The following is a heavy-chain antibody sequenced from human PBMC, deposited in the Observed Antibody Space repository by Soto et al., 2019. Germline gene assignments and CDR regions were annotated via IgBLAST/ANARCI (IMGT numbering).Heavy chain of an antibody. Sequence: QVRLQESGPGLVKPSQTLSLTCTVSGASISSGDYYWSWIRQPPGKGLEWIGYIYYSGNTYYNPDPMSRVTISVDPSKHHSALRLISVTAADTSVYYGCRVGEMLSGYGGYWCQGTLVTVSS. CDR3: CRVGEMLSGYGGY. D-gene: IGHD3-9*01. CDR1: GASISSGDYY. V-gene: IGHV4-30-4*01. J-gene: IGHJ4*02. CDR2: IYYSGNT.